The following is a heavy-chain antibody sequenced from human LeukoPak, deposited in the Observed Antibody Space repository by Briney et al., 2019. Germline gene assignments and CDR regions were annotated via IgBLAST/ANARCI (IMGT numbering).Heavy chain of an antibody. CDR1: GGSFSGYY. V-gene: IGHV4-34*01. D-gene: IGHD3-22*01. CDR2: INHSGST. Sequence: SETLSLTCAGYGGSFSGYYWSWIRQPPGKGLEWIGEINHSGSTNYNPSLKSRVTISVDTSKNLFSLKLSSVTAADTAVYYCARLDYYDSSGAFDIWGQGTMVTVSS. J-gene: IGHJ3*02. CDR3: ARLDYYDSSGAFDI.